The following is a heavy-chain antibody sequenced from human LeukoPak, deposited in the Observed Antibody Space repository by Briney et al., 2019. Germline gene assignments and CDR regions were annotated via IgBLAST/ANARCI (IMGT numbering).Heavy chain of an antibody. CDR3: GRHSPNHNYATGGVDF. J-gene: IGHJ4*02. CDR2: ISYSGLT. V-gene: IGHV4-59*08. CDR1: GASITNYY. Sequence: PSETLSLTFSVSGASITNYYWSWIRQPPGKGLEWIGYISYSGLTSYNASLKSRVLISIDTSKNQFSLKLTSLTAADTAVYFCGRHSPNHNYATGGVDFWGQGTLVTVSS. D-gene: IGHD4-11*01.